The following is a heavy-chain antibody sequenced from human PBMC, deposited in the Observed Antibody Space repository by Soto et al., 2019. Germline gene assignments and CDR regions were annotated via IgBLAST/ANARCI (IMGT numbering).Heavy chain of an antibody. CDR3: ARLYGSGSPPLPNWFDP. J-gene: IGHJ5*02. Sequence: PSETLSLTCTVSGGSISSSSYYWGWIRQPPGKGLEWIGSIYYSGSTCYNPSLKSRVTISVDTSKNQFSLKLSSVTAADTAVYYCARLYGSGSPPLPNWFDPWGQGTLVTVSS. D-gene: IGHD3-10*01. CDR1: GGSISSSSYY. V-gene: IGHV4-39*01. CDR2: IYYSGST.